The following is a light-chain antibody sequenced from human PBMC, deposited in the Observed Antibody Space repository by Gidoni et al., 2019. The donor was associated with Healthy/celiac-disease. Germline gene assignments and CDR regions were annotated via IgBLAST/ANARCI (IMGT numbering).Light chain of an antibody. Sequence: AIRMTQSPSSLSASTGDRVTITCRASQGISSYLAWYQQKPGKAPKLLIYAASTLQSGVPSRFSGSGSGTAFTLTISCLQSEDFATYYFQPYYSYRTFGQGTKVEIK. J-gene: IGKJ1*01. CDR3: QPYYSYRT. CDR1: QGISSY. V-gene: IGKV1-8*01. CDR2: AAS.